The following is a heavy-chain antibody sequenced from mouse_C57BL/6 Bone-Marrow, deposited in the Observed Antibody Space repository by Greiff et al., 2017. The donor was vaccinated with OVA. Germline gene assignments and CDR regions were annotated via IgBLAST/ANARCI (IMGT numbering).Heavy chain of an antibody. J-gene: IGHJ2*01. V-gene: IGHV1-55*01. CDR1: GYTFTSYW. CDR2: IYPGSGST. CDR3: ARRVYSNNFDY. Sequence: QVHVKQSGAELVKPGASVKMSCKASGYTFTSYWITWVKQRPGQGLEWIGDIYPGSGSTNYNEKFKSKATLTVDTSSSTAYMQLSSLTSEDSAVYYCARRVYSNNFDYWGQGTTLTVSS. D-gene: IGHD2-5*01.